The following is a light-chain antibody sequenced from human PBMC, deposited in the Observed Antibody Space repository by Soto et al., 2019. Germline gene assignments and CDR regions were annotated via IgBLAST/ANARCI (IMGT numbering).Light chain of an antibody. CDR3: QQFSSYPLT. Sequence: DIVLTQSPGTLSLSPGERATLSCRASQSVSRNLAWYQQKPGQAPRLLIYDASNRATGIPARFSGGGSGTDFTLTISRLEPEDFAVYYCQQFSSYPLTFGGGTRLEIK. CDR1: QSVSRN. CDR2: DAS. J-gene: IGKJ5*01. V-gene: IGKV3-20*01.